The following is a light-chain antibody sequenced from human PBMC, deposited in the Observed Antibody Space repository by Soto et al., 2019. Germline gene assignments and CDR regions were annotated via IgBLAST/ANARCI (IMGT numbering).Light chain of an antibody. CDR3: QQYSGSPLT. CDR2: WAS. V-gene: IGKV4-1*01. CDR1: QSLLDSSNNQNS. J-gene: IGKJ4*01. Sequence: IVMTQSPDSLAVSLGERATFTCRSSQSLLDSSNNQNSLAWYQQRPGQPPKLLIYWASTREFGVPDRFSGSGSGTVFTLTISSLQAEDVAVYYCQQYSGSPLTFGGGTKVEIK.